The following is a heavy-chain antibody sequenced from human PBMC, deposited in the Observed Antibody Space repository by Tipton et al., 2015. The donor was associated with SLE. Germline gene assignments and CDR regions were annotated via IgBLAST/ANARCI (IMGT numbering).Heavy chain of an antibody. D-gene: IGHD1-1*01. J-gene: IGHJ4*02. CDR1: GYTFTSYY. CDR2: INPSGGST. V-gene: IGHV1-46*01. Sequence: QLVQSGPEVKKPGASVKVSCMASGYTFTSYYMHWVRQAPGQGLEWMGIINPSGGSTSYAQKFQGRVTMTRDTSTSTVYMELGSLRSEDPAVYYCARGSLESAFDFWGQGTLVTVSS. CDR3: ARGSLESAFDF.